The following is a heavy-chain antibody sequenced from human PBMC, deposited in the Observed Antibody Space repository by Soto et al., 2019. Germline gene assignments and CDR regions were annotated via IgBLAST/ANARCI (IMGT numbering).Heavy chain of an antibody. CDR1: GGAFTNDI. V-gene: IGHV1-69*08. J-gene: IGHJ4*02. CDR2: IIPLLDIT. Sequence: QVQLVQSGAEVKKPGSSVKVSCKASGGAFTNDIITWVRQAPGQGLEWVGRIIPLLDITNYAQKFQGRVPITADKSTSTAFMELNSLISEDTAVYYCARDSPIGSAFSGYDAIDYWGQGTLVTVSS. CDR3: ARDSPIGSAFSGYDAIDY. D-gene: IGHD5-12*01.